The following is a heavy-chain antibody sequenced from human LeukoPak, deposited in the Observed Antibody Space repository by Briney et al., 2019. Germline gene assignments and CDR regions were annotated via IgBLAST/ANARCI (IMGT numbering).Heavy chain of an antibody. CDR3: ARGVMDVNYFDY. V-gene: IGHV4-30-4*08. CDR1: GGSISSGDYY. Sequence: SETLSLTCTVSGGSISSGDYYWSWIRQPPGKGLEWIGYIYYSGSTYYNPSLKSRVTISVDTSKNQFSLKLSSVTVADTAVYYCARGVMDVNYFDYWGQGTLVTVSS. D-gene: IGHD3/OR15-3a*01. CDR2: IYYSGST. J-gene: IGHJ4*02.